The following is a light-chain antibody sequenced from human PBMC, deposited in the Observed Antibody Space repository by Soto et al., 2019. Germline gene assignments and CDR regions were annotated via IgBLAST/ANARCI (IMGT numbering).Light chain of an antibody. J-gene: IGKJ5*01. Sequence: ETLMTQSPATLSVSPWERATLSCRASQSVNNNLAWYQQKLGQAPRVLIYGASTRATGIPARFTGSGSGTEFILTITSLQSEDFAVYYCQQYNNWPPITFGQGTRLEIK. CDR2: GAS. CDR1: QSVNNN. CDR3: QQYNNWPPIT. V-gene: IGKV3-15*01.